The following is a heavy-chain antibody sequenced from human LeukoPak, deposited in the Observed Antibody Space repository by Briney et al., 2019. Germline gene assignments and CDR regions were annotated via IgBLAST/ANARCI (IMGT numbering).Heavy chain of an antibody. J-gene: IGHJ4*02. CDR2: ISGSGGST. D-gene: IGHD6-19*01. CDR3: AKEGEYSSGWQGSFDY. Sequence: GGSLRLSCAASGFTFSSYSMSWVRQAPGKGLEWVSAISGSGGSTYYADSVKGRFTTSRDNSKNTLYLQMNSLRAEDTAVYYCAKEGEYSSGWQGSFDYWGQGTLVTVSS. V-gene: IGHV3-23*01. CDR1: GFTFSSYS.